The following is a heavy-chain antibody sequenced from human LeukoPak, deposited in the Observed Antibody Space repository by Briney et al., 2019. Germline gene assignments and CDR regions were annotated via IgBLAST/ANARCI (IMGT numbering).Heavy chain of an antibody. Sequence: PGGSLRLSCAASGFTFSSYGIHWVRQAPGKGLEWVAVISYDGSNKYYADSVKGRFTTSRDNSKNTLYLQMNSLRAEDTAVYYCAKDGGSYPDYWGQGTLVTVSS. J-gene: IGHJ4*02. CDR3: AKDGGSYPDY. CDR1: GFTFSSYG. CDR2: ISYDGSNK. D-gene: IGHD1-26*01. V-gene: IGHV3-30*18.